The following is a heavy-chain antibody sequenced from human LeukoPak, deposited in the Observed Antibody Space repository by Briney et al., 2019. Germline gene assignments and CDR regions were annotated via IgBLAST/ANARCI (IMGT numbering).Heavy chain of an antibody. J-gene: IGHJ4*02. CDR1: GGSISTYC. CDR2: IYFSGST. V-gene: IGHV4-59*08. D-gene: IGHD2-15*01. CDR3: ARRGPFSGSNFDY. Sequence: SETLSLTCTVSGGSISTYCWSWIRQPPGKGLECIGYIYFSGSTNYNPSLKSRVTISVDTSKNQFSLKLSSVTAADTAVYYCARRGPFSGSNFDYWGQGTLVTVSS.